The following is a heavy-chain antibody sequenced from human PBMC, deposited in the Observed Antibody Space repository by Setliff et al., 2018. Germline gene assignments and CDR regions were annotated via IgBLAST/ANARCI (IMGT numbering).Heavy chain of an antibody. CDR1: GASVSTHY. J-gene: IGHJ4*02. V-gene: IGHV4-59*02. Sequence: SETLSLTCTVSGASVSTHYWSWVRQPPGKGLEWIGHTYYIGATKYNPSLKGRVTISVDTSKNQVSLRMDFVTAADTAVYYCARGGALGTGDFDYWGQGTLVTVSS. CDR3: ARGGALGTGDFDY. D-gene: IGHD3-16*01. CDR2: TYYIGAT.